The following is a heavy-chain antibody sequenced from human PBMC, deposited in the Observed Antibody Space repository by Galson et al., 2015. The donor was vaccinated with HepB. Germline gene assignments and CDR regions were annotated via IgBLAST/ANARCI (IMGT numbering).Heavy chain of an antibody. CDR1: GFSLSNARMG. CDR2: IFSNDEK. CDR3: ARTYYDFWSGYYPHFDY. J-gene: IGHJ4*02. Sequence: PALVKPTQTLTLTCTVSGFSLSNARMGVSWIRQPPGKALEWLAPIFSNDEKSYSTSLKSRLTISKDTSKSQVVLTMTNMDPVDTATYYCARTYYDFWSGYYPHFDYWGQGTLVTVSS. D-gene: IGHD3-3*01. V-gene: IGHV2-26*01.